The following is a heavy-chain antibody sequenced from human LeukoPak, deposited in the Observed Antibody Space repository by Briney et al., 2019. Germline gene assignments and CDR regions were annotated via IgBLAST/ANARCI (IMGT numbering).Heavy chain of an antibody. J-gene: IGHJ3*02. CDR2: TYYRSKWYN. D-gene: IGHD5-18*01. V-gene: IGHV6-1*01. Sequence: SQTLSLTCAISGDIVSSNSAAWNWIRQSPSRGLEWLGRTYYRSKWYNDYAVSVKSRITINPDTSKNQFSLQLNSMTPEDTAVYYCARAVEWIQLQIGYLDAFDIWGQGTMVTVSS. CDR1: GDIVSSNSAA. CDR3: ARAVEWIQLQIGYLDAFDI.